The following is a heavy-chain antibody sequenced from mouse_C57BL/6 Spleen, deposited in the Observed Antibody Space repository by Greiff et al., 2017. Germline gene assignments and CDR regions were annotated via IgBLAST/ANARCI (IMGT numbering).Heavy chain of an antibody. Sequence: VKLMESGPGLVQPSQSLSITCTVSGFSLTSYGVHWVRQSPGKGLEWLGVIWSGGSTDYNAAFISRLSISKDNSKSQVFFKMNSLQADDTAIYYCAGYYSNFEGFAYWGQGTLVTVSA. CDR1: GFSLTSYG. CDR2: IWSGGST. V-gene: IGHV2-2*01. J-gene: IGHJ3*01. D-gene: IGHD2-5*01. CDR3: AGYYSNFEGFAY.